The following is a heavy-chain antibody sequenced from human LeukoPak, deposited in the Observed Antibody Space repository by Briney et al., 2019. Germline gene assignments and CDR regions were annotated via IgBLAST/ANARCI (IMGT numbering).Heavy chain of an antibody. Sequence: SETLSLACTVSGGSISSGDYYWRWIRQPPGKGLEWFGYIYYSGSTYYNPSLKSRLTISVDTSKNLFSLKLTSVTAADTAVYYCARGSHDFWSGYSPVDYWGQGTLVTVSS. CDR1: GGSISSGDYY. D-gene: IGHD3-3*01. V-gene: IGHV4-30-4*08. J-gene: IGHJ4*02. CDR3: ARGSHDFWSGYSPVDY. CDR2: IYYSGST.